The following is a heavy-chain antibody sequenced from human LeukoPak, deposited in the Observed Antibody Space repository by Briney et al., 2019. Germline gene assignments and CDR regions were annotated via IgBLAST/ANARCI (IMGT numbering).Heavy chain of an antibody. CDR1: EFTFSTYG. CDR3: ATATGSIAVAPFDP. J-gene: IGHJ5*02. Sequence: PGGSLRLSCVASEFTFSTYGMHWVRQAPGKGLEWVAVISYDGSNKYCADSVKGRFTISRDNSKNTLYLQMYSLRADDTAVYYCATATGSIAVAPFDPWGQGTLVTVSS. CDR2: ISYDGSNK. D-gene: IGHD6-19*01. V-gene: IGHV3-30*03.